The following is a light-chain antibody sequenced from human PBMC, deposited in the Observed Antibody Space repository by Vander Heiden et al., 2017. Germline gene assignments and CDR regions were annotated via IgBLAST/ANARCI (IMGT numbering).Light chain of an antibody. CDR1: QSVLYSSTNKSY. CDR2: WAS. J-gene: IGKJ1*01. CDR3: QQYYSTPWT. V-gene: IGKV4-1*01. Sequence: DSLTAQSPYSLPVSLGERATINCKSSQSVLYSSTNKSYLAWYQQKPGQAPKLLIYWASTRESGVPDRFSGSGSGTDFTLTISSLQAEDVAVYYCQQYYSTPWTFGQGTKVEIK.